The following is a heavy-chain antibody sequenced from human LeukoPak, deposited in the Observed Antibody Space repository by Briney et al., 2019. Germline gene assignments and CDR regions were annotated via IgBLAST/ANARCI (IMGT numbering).Heavy chain of an antibody. CDR1: GGSISSYY. CDR2: IDYSGST. D-gene: IGHD3-3*01. CDR3: ARLGVPYAFDI. V-gene: IGHV4-59*08. J-gene: IGHJ3*02. Sequence: SETLSLTCTVSGGSISSYYWSWIRQPPGKGLEWIGYIDYSGSTNYNPSLKSRVTISVDTSKSQFSLKLSSVPAADTAVYYCARLGVPYAFDIWGQGTMVTVSS.